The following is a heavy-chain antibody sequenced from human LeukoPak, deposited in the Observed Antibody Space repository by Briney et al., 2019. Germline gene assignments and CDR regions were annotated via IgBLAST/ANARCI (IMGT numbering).Heavy chain of an antibody. CDR2: INPSGGST. J-gene: IGHJ4*02. CDR3: ARNPRGGYYDSSGPLDY. Sequence: ASVKVSCNASGYTFTSYYMHWVRQAPGQGLEWMGIINPSGGSTSYAQKFQGRVTMTRDTSTSTVYMELSSLRSEDTAVYYCARNPRGGYYDSSGPLDYWGQGTLVTVSS. V-gene: IGHV1-46*01. D-gene: IGHD3-22*01. CDR1: GYTFTSYY.